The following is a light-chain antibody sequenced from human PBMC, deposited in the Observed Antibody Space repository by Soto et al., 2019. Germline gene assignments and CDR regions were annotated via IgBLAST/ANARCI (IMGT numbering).Light chain of an antibody. CDR1: QDVRNY. CDR2: DAS. J-gene: IGKJ4*01. CDR3: QQHDDLPLT. V-gene: IGKV1-33*01. Sequence: DIQMTQSSSSLSASVGDRVTITCQASQDVRNYLNWYQQKPGKAPKLLIYDASNLEEGVPSRFSGSGSGTDFTFTITTLQPEDFATYFCQQHDDLPLTFGGGTKVEIK.